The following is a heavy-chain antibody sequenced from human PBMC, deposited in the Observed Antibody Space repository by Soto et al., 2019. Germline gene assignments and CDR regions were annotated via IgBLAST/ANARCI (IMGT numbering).Heavy chain of an antibody. CDR1: GFTFRNYD. CDR3: ARTDRDFYGLDV. V-gene: IGHV3-13*01. CDR2: ISAAGDT. J-gene: IGHJ6*02. Sequence: EVQLVESGGGLVQPGGSLRLSCEASGFTFRNYDMHWVCQGTGKGLEWVSGISAAGDTDYADSVEGRFTISRENAQNSFFLQMNSLRVGATAVYYCARTDRDFYGLDVWGQGTTVIVSS.